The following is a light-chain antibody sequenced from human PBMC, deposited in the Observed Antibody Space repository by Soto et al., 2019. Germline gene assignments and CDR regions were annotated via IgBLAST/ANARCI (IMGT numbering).Light chain of an antibody. V-gene: IGLV1-40*01. Sequence: QSVLTQPPSVSGAPGQRVTISCTGSSSNIGAHYDVHWYQHLPETAPKLLIYGNTNRPSGVPDRFSGSKSGTSASLAIAGLQAEDEADYYCQSYDSSLTGVVFGGGTKVTVL. CDR3: QSYDSSLTGVV. J-gene: IGLJ2*01. CDR1: SSNIGAHYD. CDR2: GNT.